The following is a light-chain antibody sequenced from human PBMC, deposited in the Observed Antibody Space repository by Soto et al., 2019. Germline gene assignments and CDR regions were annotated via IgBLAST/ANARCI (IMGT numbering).Light chain of an antibody. CDR1: QTVSNSY. CDR3: QLYGISSWT. J-gene: IGKJ1*01. Sequence: EIVLTQSPGTLSLSPGERAILSCKASQTVSNSYLAWYQQKPGQAPRVLIHRASSRASGIPDRFSGSGSGTDFTLTISRLEPEDFAVYYCQLYGISSWTFGQGTKVEVK. V-gene: IGKV3-20*01. CDR2: RAS.